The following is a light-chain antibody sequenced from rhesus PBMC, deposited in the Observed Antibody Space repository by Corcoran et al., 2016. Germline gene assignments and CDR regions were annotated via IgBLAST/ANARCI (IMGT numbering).Light chain of an antibody. CDR2: KAS. V-gene: IGKV1-22*01. J-gene: IGKJ2*01. CDR1: PGISSW. Sequence: DIQMTQSPSSLSASVGDTVTITCRASPGISSWLAWYQQKPGNAPKLLFYKASSLQSGVPSRFSGSGSWTDFTLTISTLQSEDFATYYCRQYSSRPYSFGQGAKVEIK. CDR3: RQYSSRPYS.